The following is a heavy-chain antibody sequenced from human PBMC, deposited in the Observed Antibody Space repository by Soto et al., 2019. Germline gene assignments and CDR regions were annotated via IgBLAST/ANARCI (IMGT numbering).Heavy chain of an antibody. D-gene: IGHD2-8*01. J-gene: IGHJ2*01. Sequence: QVHLQESDPGLVKPSETLSLTCTVSGGSISGGIHSWSWIRQPPGKGLEWIGHIFDSRSTYYNPSLKSRLPISVDTSKNQFSLRLHSVTAADTAMYYCARDIMPLTNDWYCDLWGRCTLVTVSS. V-gene: IGHV4-30-4*01. CDR3: ARDIMPLTNDWYCDL. CDR2: IFDSRST. CDR1: GGSISGGIHS.